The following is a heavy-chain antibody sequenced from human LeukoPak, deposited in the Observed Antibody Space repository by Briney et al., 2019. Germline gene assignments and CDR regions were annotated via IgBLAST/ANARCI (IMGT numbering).Heavy chain of an antibody. CDR2: INHSGST. CDR1: GGSFSGYY. V-gene: IGHV4-34*01. Sequence: SETLSLTCAVYGGSFSGYYWSWIRQPPGKGLEWIGEINHSGSTNYNPSLKSRVTISVDTSKNQFSLKLSSVTAADTAVYYCARGSGERYNWLDPWGQGTLVTVSS. J-gene: IGHJ5*02. CDR3: ARGSGERYNWLDP. D-gene: IGHD1-1*01.